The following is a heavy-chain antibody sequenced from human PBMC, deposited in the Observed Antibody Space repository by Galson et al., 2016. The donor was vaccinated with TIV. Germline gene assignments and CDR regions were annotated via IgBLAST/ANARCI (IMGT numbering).Heavy chain of an antibody. CDR1: GFTFSSYA. D-gene: IGHD2-21*02. V-gene: IGHV3-23*01. J-gene: IGHJ4*02. CDR2: INGGGDIT. Sequence: SLRLSCAASGFTFSSYAVTWVRQAPGKGLEWVSSINGGGDITYYADSVKGRFTVSRDNSKNTLYLQMGSLRVEDKAVYFCAKDPFVVVTATLPPYFEYWGQGTLVTVSS. CDR3: AKDPFVVVTATLPPYFEY.